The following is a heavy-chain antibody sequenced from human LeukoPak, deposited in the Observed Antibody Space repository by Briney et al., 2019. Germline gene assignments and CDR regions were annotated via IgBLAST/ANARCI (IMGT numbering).Heavy chain of an antibody. CDR2: IYYSGTT. CDR3: ASVGCAWGDNIKTYYYYMDV. D-gene: IGHD3-16*01. J-gene: IGHJ6*03. CDR1: CRSISNSPYL. V-gene: IGHV4-39*01. Sequence: SETLSLTCSVACRSISNSPYLWGWIRQPPGKGLEWIGTIYYSGTTSYKPSLKSRLTISVDTSENQFSLKLSSVTAADTAVYYCASVGCAWGDNIKTYYYYMDVWGRGTTVTVSS.